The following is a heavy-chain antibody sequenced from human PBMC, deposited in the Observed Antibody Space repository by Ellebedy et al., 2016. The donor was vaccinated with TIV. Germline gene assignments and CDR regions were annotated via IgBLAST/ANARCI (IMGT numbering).Heavy chain of an antibody. CDR2: IRDTSI. Sequence: GESLKISCAASGFVFSSYTMNWVRQAPGKGLEWVSFIRDTSIYYADAVEGRFTISRDNAKNSLYLQMNSLRAEDTAVYYCARGGGCFGDSCYYADFWGQGTLVTVSS. V-gene: IGHV3-21*01. D-gene: IGHD2-21*01. CDR3: ARGGGCFGDSCYYADF. CDR1: GFVFSSYT. J-gene: IGHJ4*02.